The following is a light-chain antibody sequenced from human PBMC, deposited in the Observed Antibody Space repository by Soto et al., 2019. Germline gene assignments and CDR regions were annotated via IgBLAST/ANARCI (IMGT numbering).Light chain of an antibody. CDR2: SAS. J-gene: IGKJ5*01. CDR1: QDISVY. V-gene: IGKV1-27*01. Sequence: DIQMTQSPSSLSASVGDRDTITCRASQDISVYLAWYQQKPGKVPKLLIYSASTLQSGVPTRFSGSGSGTEFTLTITTLQPEDVATYLSQPFNTAPLNFGGGTR. CDR3: QPFNTAPLN.